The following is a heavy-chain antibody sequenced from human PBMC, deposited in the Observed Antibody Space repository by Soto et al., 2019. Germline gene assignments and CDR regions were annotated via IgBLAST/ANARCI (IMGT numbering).Heavy chain of an antibody. V-gene: IGHV1-18*01. CDR3: ARVRITWTDYYYGVDV. J-gene: IGHJ6*02. Sequence: QVQLVQSGAEVKKPGASVKVSCKASGYTFTSYGISWVRQAPGQGLEWMGWISGYNGNTNYAQKFQGRVTMTRDTTTSTVYMELRSLRSDDTSVYYCARVRITWTDYYYGVDVWGQGTTVTVSS. CDR1: GYTFTSYG. CDR2: ISGYNGNT. D-gene: IGHD1-1*01.